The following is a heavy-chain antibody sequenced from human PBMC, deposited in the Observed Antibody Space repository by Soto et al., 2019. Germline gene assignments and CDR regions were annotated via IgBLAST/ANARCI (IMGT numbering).Heavy chain of an antibody. D-gene: IGHD2-15*01. CDR2: ISGSGGST. V-gene: IGHV3-23*01. CDR1: GFTFSSYA. J-gene: IGHJ4*02. CDR3: AKRIAGYCSGGSCHSDY. Sequence: GGSLRLSCAASGFTFSSYAMSWVRQAPGKGLEWVSAISGSGGSTYYADSVKGRFTISRDNSKNTLYLQMNSLRAKDTAVYYCAKRIAGYCSGGSCHSDYLGQGTLVTVSS.